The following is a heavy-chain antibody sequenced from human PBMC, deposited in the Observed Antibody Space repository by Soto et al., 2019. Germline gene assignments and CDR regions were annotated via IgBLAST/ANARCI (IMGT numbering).Heavy chain of an antibody. CDR3: ATEVKTDAFDI. Sequence: QVQLQESGPGLVKPSQTLSLTCTVSGGSISSGDYYWSWIRQPPGKGLEWIGYMFYSGSTYYNPSLKSRVTISADMSKNQFSLKLNSVTAADTAVYFCATEVKTDAFDIWGQGTMVTVSS. CDR1: GGSISSGDYY. V-gene: IGHV4-30-4*01. J-gene: IGHJ3*02. CDR2: MFYSGST.